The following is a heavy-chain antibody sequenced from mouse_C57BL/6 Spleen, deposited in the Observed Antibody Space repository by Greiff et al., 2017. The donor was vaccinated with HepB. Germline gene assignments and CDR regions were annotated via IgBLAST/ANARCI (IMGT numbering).Heavy chain of an antibody. CDR3: ARVGITTVVATRYFDV. CDR1: GYTFTSYW. CDR2: IHPNSGST. D-gene: IGHD1-1*01. Sequence: VQLQQSGAELVKPGASVKLSCKASGYTFTSYWMHWVKQRPGQGLEWIGMIHPNSGSTNYNEKFKSKATLTVDKSSSTAYMQLSSLTSEDSAVYYCARVGITTVVATRYFDVWGTGTTVTVSS. V-gene: IGHV1-64*01. J-gene: IGHJ1*03.